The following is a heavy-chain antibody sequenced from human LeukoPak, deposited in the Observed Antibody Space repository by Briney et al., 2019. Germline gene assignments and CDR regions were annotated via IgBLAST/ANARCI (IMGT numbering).Heavy chain of an antibody. CDR3: ATSRGSSSDY. D-gene: IGHD1-26*01. CDR1: GFTVSSNY. CDR2: IYAGGST. V-gene: IGHV3-53*01. Sequence: GGSLRLSCAASGFTVSSNYMSWVRQAPGKGLEWVSIIYAGGSTDYADSVKGRFTISRDNSKNTLYLQMNSLRTEDTAVYYCATSRGSSSDYWGRGTLVTISS. J-gene: IGHJ4*02.